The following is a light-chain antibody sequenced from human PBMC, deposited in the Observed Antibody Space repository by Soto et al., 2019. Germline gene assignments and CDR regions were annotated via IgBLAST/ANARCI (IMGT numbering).Light chain of an antibody. Sequence: QSVLTQPPSASWTPGQRVTISCSGNSSNIGTNYVYWYQQFPGTAPKLVIYRNNQRPSGVPDRISGSKSGTSASLAISGLRSEHEADYYCAAWDDSLSVWVFGGGTKLTVL. CDR3: AAWDDSLSVWV. V-gene: IGLV1-47*01. CDR2: RNN. CDR1: SSNIGTNY. J-gene: IGLJ3*02.